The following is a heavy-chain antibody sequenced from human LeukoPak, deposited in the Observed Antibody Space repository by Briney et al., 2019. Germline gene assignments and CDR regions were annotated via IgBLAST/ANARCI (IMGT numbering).Heavy chain of an antibody. Sequence: GGSLRLSCAASGFTFSNYAMSWVRQAPGKGLEWVSGVSGSGGSTYYADSVQGRLTISRDNSKNTLYLQLDSLRAEDTAVYYCAKVGIRISLIVVVFTTADDWYFDLWGRGTLVTVSS. J-gene: IGHJ2*01. V-gene: IGHV3-23*01. CDR1: GFTFSNYA. D-gene: IGHD3-22*01. CDR3: AKVGIRISLIVVVFTTADDWYFDL. CDR2: VSGSGGST.